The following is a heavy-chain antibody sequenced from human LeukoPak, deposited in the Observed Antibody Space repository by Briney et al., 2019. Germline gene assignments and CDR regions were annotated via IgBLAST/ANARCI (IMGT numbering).Heavy chain of an antibody. V-gene: IGHV3-30*02. D-gene: IGHD4-11*01. CDR3: AKDSSATFYSDHSFDY. CDR2: IRSDGSNT. Sequence: PGRSLRLSCAASGFTFSIYVMHWVRQAPGKGLEWVAFIRSDGSNTYYADSVKGRFTISRDNSKNTLYLQMKSLRSDDTAVYYCAKDSSATFYSDHSFDYWGQGTPVTVSS. CDR1: GFTFSIYV. J-gene: IGHJ4*02.